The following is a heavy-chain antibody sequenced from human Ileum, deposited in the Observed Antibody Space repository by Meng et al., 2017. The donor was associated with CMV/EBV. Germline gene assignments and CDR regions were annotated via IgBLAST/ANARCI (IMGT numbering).Heavy chain of an antibody. V-gene: IGHV4-4*07. D-gene: IGHD7-27*01. CDR2: IYTSGSS. Sequence: SGLGPLQPSVTLSLPCTVPGGSMSSYYWSWIRQPAGKGLEWIGRIYTSGSSNYNSSLKSRVTMSVDTSKNQFSMKLNSVTAADTAVYYCAREGPTDWGRALDYWGQGTLVTVSS. J-gene: IGHJ4*02. CDR3: AREGPTDWGRALDY. CDR1: GGSMSSYY.